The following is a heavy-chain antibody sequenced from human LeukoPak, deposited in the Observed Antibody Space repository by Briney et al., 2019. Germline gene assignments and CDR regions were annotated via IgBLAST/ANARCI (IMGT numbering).Heavy chain of an antibody. Sequence: PGGSLRLSCAASGFTFSSYGMHWVRQAPGKGPEWVAFIQYDGSNKNYADSVKGRFTISRDNSKNTLYLEMNSLRAEDTAVYYCARDANLDSVGDYWGQGSLVTVSS. J-gene: IGHJ4*02. CDR1: GFTFSSYG. D-gene: IGHD5-18*01. CDR2: IQYDGSNK. V-gene: IGHV3-30*02. CDR3: ARDANLDSVGDY.